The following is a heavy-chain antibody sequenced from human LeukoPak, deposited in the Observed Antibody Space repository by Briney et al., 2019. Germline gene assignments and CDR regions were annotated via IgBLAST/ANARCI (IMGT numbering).Heavy chain of an antibody. CDR2: IYGGGST. Sequence: GGSLRLSRAASGFTVSSNYMSWVRQAPGKGLEWVSVIYGGGSTYYADSVKGRFTISRDSSKNTLYLQMNSLRAEDTAVYYCARDRGIAAAMDYWGQGTLVTVSS. CDR1: GFTVSSNY. CDR3: ARDRGIAAAMDY. D-gene: IGHD6-13*01. V-gene: IGHV3-53*01. J-gene: IGHJ4*02.